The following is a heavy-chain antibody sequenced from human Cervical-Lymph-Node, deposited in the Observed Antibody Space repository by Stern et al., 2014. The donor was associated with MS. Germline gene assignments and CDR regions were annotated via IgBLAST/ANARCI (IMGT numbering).Heavy chain of an antibody. J-gene: IGHJ4*02. D-gene: IGHD1-26*01. CDR1: GFSLSTSGMC. CDR3: ARVYSGSHYFDY. Sequence: QVTLRESGPALVKPTQTLTLTCTFSGFSLSTSGMCVSWIRQPPGKALEGLALIDWDDDKYYSTSLKTRLTISKDTSKNQVVLTMTNMDPVDTATYYCARVYSGSHYFDYWGQGTLVTVSS. CDR2: IDWDDDK. V-gene: IGHV2-70*01.